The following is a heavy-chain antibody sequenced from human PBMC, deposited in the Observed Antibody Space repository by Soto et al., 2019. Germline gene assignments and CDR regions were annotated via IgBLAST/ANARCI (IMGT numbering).Heavy chain of an antibody. V-gene: IGHV5-51*01. CDR1: GYSFANYW. D-gene: IGHD1-26*01. CDR3: ARFGQATMSVYYFDF. CDR2: IYPDDSDT. J-gene: IGHJ4*01. Sequence: VESLKISGKVSGYSFANYWIGWVRQMPGKGLEWMGIIYPDDSDTRYSPTFQGQVTMSADKSISAAYLQWSSLKASDTAMYYCARFGQATMSVYYFDFWGQGTLVTVSS.